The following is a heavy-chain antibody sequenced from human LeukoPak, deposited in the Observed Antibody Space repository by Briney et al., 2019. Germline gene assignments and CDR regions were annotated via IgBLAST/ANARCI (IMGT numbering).Heavy chain of an antibody. J-gene: IGHJ6*02. CDR3: ARLPYSMDRGLAPYYGMDV. Sequence: SETLSLTCTVSGGSISSYYWSWIRQPPGKGLEWIGYIYYSGSTNYNPSLKSRVTISVDTSKNQFSLKLSSVTAADTAVYYCARLPYSMDRGLAPYYGMDVWGQGTTVTVSS. CDR2: IYYSGST. V-gene: IGHV4-59*08. CDR1: GGSISSYY. D-gene: IGHD3-10*01.